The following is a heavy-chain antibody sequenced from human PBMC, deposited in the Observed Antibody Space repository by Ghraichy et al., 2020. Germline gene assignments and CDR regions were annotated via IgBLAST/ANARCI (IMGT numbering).Heavy chain of an antibody. CDR1: GFTFSSYW. CDR3: ARVGYGDYGYGAHYYGMDV. D-gene: IGHD4-17*01. J-gene: IGHJ6*02. Sequence: GGSLRLSCAASGFTFSSYWMSWVRQAPGKGLERVANIKQDGSEKYYVDSVKGRFTISRDNAKNSLYLQMNSLRAEDTAVYYCARVGYGDYGYGAHYYGMDVWGQGTTVTVSS. CDR2: IKQDGSEK. V-gene: IGHV3-7*01.